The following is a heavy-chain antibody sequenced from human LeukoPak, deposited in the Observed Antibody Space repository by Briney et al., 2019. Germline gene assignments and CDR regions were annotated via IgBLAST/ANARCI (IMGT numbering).Heavy chain of an antibody. J-gene: IGHJ4*02. CDR2: ICYSGST. CDR3: ARDGSRYFDY. CDR1: GGSISSYH. V-gene: IGHV4-59*01. D-gene: IGHD3-10*01. Sequence: KAAETLSLPCTVTGGSISSYHWSWIRQPPGKGLEWIAYICYSGSTNYNPSLKSRVTISVDTSKNQFSLKLSSVTAADTAVYYCARDGSRYFDYWGQGTLVTVSS.